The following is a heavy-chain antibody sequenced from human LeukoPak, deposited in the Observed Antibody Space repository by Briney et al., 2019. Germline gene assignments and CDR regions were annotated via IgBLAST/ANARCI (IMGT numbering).Heavy chain of an antibody. Sequence: GGSLRLSCAASGFTFDDYGMSWVRQAPGKGLECVSGINWNGGSTGYADSVKGRFTISRDNAKNSLYLPMNSLRAEDTALYYCARAQRGYSYGHPNAFDIWGQGTMVTVSS. D-gene: IGHD5-18*01. CDR3: ARAQRGYSYGHPNAFDI. V-gene: IGHV3-20*04. CDR2: INWNGGST. J-gene: IGHJ3*02. CDR1: GFTFDDYG.